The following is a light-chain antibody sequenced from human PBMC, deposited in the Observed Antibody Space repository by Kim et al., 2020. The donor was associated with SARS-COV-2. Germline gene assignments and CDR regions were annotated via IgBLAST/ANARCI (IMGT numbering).Light chain of an antibody. CDR1: QSVSRSY. Sequence: PGERATLACRASQSVSRSYVAWYQQKPGQAPRLLIYGASSRATGIPDRFSGSGSGTDFTLTISRLEPEDFAVYYCQQYGSSPPLTFGGGTKVDIK. V-gene: IGKV3-20*01. J-gene: IGKJ4*01. CDR2: GAS. CDR3: QQYGSSPPLT.